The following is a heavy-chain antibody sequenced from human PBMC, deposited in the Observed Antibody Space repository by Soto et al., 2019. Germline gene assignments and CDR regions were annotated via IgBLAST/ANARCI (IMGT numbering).Heavy chain of an antibody. D-gene: IGHD6-13*01. CDR3: ARHSGVAEDGTD. V-gene: IGHV5-51*01. CDR2: IYPGDSDT. Sequence: GESLKISCKGSGYTFTTNWIGWVRQMPGKGLEWMGVIYPGDSDTRYSPSFQGQVAISADKSINTAYLQWSSLKASDTAMYYCARHSGVAEDGTDWGQGTLVTVSS. J-gene: IGHJ1*01. CDR1: GYTFTTNW.